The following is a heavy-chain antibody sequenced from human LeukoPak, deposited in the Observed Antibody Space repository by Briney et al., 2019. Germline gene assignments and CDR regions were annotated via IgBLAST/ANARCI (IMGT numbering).Heavy chain of an antibody. CDR3: ARASSGYTPFDY. D-gene: IGHD3-22*01. J-gene: IGHJ4*02. CDR1: GFTFSSYG. Sequence: GGSLRLSCAASGFTFSSYGMHWVRQAPGKGLEWVAFIRYDGSNKYYADSVKGRFTISRDNSKNTLYLQMNSLRADDTAVYYCARASSGYTPFDYWGQGTLVTVSS. V-gene: IGHV3-30*02. CDR2: IRYDGSNK.